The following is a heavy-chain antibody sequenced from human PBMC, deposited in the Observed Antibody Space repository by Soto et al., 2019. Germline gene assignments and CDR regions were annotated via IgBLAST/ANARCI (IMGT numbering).Heavy chain of an antibody. Sequence: QVQLVQSGAEVKKPGSSVKVSCKASGGTFSSYAISWVRQAPGQGLEWMGGIIPIFGTANYAQKFQARVTIPADESTSTAYMELSILRSEDTAVYYCARGITGTVSYYYGMDVWGQGTTVTVSS. V-gene: IGHV1-69*12. J-gene: IGHJ6*02. CDR3: ARGITGTVSYYYGMDV. CDR1: GGTFSSYA. CDR2: IIPIFGTA. D-gene: IGHD1-20*01.